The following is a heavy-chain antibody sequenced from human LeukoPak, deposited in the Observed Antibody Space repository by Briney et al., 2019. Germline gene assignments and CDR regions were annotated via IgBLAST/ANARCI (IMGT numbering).Heavy chain of an antibody. CDR3: AKDRGRFGELFYTYYFDY. Sequence: LAGGSLRLSCAASGFTFDDYAMHWVRQAPGKGLEWVSGISWNSGSIGYADSVKGRFTISRDNAKNSLYLQMNSLRADDTALYYCAKDRGRFGELFYTYYFDYWGQGTLVTVSS. J-gene: IGHJ4*02. V-gene: IGHV3-9*01. D-gene: IGHD3-10*01. CDR1: GFTFDDYA. CDR2: ISWNSGSI.